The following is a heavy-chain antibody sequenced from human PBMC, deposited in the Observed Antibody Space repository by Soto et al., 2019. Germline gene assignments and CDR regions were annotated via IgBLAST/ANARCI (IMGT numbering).Heavy chain of an antibody. CDR3: AKGLGVVVTSPFDY. Sequence: QVQLVESGGGVVQPGRSLRLSCAGSGFTFTTSVMHWVRQAPGQGLEWVAGISYDGSLKYHGDSVKGRFTISRDNSKNTLFLQMNSLRVEDTAVYYCAKGLGVVVTSPFDYWGQGTLVTVSS. D-gene: IGHD2-21*02. V-gene: IGHV3-30*18. CDR2: ISYDGSLK. CDR1: GFTFTTSV. J-gene: IGHJ4*02.